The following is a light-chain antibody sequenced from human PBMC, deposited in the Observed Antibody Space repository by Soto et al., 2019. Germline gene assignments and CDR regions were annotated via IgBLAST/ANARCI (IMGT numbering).Light chain of an antibody. CDR1: QGIIDY. CDR3: QKYTTAPQT. V-gene: IGKV1-27*01. Sequence: DIQMTQSPSSLSASVGDRVTITCRASQGIIDYVAWFQQKPGKAPKLLIYAESTPQSGVPSRFSGSGSGTDFTLTISSLKPEDVATYSCQKYTTAPQTFGQGTKVEIK. CDR2: AES. J-gene: IGKJ1*01.